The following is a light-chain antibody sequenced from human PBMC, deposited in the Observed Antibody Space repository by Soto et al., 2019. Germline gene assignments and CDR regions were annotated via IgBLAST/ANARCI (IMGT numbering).Light chain of an antibody. CDR1: QDISNA. CDR3: QQYSSYPWT. CDR2: AAS. J-gene: IGKJ1*01. Sequence: AIRMTQSPSSLSASTGDRVTITCRASQDISNALVWYQQKPGKAPKVLIHAASTLQSGVSSRFSGSGSGTDFTLTISRLQSEDFATYYCQQYSSYPWTSGQGTKV. V-gene: IGKV1-8*01.